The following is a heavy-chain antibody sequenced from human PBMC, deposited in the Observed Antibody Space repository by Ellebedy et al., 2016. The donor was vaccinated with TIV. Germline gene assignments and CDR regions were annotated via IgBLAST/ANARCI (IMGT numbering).Heavy chain of an antibody. CDR2: IIPIFGTA. D-gene: IGHD4-17*01. V-gene: IGHV1-69*13. CDR3: ARASYGDYVFNYYYGMDV. Sequence: SVKVSCXASGGTFSSYAISWVRQAPGQGLEWMGGIIPIFGTANYAQKFQGRVTITADESTSTAYMELSSLRSEDTAVYYCARASYGDYVFNYYYGMDVWGQGTTVTVSS. J-gene: IGHJ6*02. CDR1: GGTFSSYA.